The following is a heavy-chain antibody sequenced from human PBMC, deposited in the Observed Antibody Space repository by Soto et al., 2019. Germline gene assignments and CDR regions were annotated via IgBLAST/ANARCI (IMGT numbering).Heavy chain of an antibody. CDR1: GYSISSSNW. CDR3: ARGTDYGDYFDY. D-gene: IGHD4-17*01. CDR2: IYYSGST. V-gene: IGHV4-28*03. J-gene: IGHJ4*02. Sequence: PSETLSLTCAVSGYSISSSNWGGWIRQPPGKGLEWIGYIYYSGSTYYNPSLKSRVTMSVDTSKNQFSLKLSSVTAVDTAVYYCARGTDYGDYFDYWGQGTLVTVSS.